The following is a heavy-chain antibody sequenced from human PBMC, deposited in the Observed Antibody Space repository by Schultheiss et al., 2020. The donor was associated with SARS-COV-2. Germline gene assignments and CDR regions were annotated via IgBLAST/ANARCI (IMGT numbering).Heavy chain of an antibody. D-gene: IGHD6-19*01. V-gene: IGHV3-73*01. Sequence: GGSLRLSCAASGFTFSTYAMSWVRQAPGKGLEWVGRIRSKANSYATAYAASVKGRFTISRDDSKNTAYLQMNSLRAEDTAVYYCARDRAWSSGWYPFFDYWGQGTLVTVSS. CDR3: ARDRAWSSGWYPFFDY. CDR2: IRSKANSYAT. CDR1: GFTFSTYA. J-gene: IGHJ4*02.